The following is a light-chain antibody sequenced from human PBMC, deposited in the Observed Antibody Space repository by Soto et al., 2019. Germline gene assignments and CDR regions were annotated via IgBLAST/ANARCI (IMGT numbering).Light chain of an antibody. CDR3: QQLDNYPRT. V-gene: IGKV1-9*01. Sequence: DTQLTQSPSFLSASVGDRVNITCRASQSISSYLAWYQQKPGKAPKLLIYTASRLQSGVPSRFSGSGSGTEFTLTISSLQPEDFATYYCQQLDNYPRTFGQGTKVDIK. J-gene: IGKJ1*01. CDR2: TAS. CDR1: QSISSY.